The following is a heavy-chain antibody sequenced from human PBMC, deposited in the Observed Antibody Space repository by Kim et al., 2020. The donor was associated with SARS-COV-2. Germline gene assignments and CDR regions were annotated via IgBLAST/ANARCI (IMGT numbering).Heavy chain of an antibody. CDR1: GGSISSYY. Sequence: SETLSLTCTVSGGSISSYYWSWIRQPPGKGLEWIEYIYYSGSTNYNPSLKSRVTISVDTSKNQFSLKLSSVTAADTAVYYCARDQVSYGMDVWGQGTTVTVSS. J-gene: IGHJ6*02. V-gene: IGHV4-59*13. CDR2: IYYSGST. CDR3: ARDQVSYGMDV.